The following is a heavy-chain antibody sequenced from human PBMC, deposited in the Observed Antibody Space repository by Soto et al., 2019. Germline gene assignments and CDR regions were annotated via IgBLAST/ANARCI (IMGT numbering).Heavy chain of an antibody. CDR3: ARETYYDFWGGYTNHPYYFDY. J-gene: IGHJ4*02. Sequence: SVKVSCKASGGTFSSYAISWVRQAPGQGLEWMGGIIPIFGTANYAQKFQGRVTITADESTSTAYMELSSLRSEDTAVYYCARETYYDFWGGYTNHPYYFDYWGQGTLVTVSS. D-gene: IGHD3-3*01. CDR1: GGTFSSYA. V-gene: IGHV1-69*13. CDR2: IIPIFGTA.